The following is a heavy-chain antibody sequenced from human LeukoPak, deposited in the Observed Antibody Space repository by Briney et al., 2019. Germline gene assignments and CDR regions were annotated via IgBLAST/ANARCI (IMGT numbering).Heavy chain of an antibody. Sequence: GGSLRLSCAASGFTFSNHGMNWVRQAPGKGPEWVSGISPSGDIRYYADSVKGRFTISRDNSKNTLYLEVISLTAEDTAVYYCAKDDAWLRFGEWSQGTLVTVSS. J-gene: IGHJ4*02. CDR2: ISPSGDIR. D-gene: IGHD3-10*01. V-gene: IGHV3-23*01. CDR3: AKDDAWLRFGE. CDR1: GFTFSNHG.